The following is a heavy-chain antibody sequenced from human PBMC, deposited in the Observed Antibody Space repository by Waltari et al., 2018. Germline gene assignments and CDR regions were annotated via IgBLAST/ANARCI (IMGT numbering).Heavy chain of an antibody. V-gene: IGHV3-23*03. CDR2: IYTGGST. Sequence: EVQLLQSGGGLVQPGGSLRLSCAGSGFTFSNYVMSWVRQAPGKWLEWVSVIYTGGSTHYADSVKGRFTVSRDNSKSTLYLQMDTLTPEDTAVYYCARPVGNETWGQGTLVTVSS. CDR3: ARPVGNET. CDR1: GFTFSNYV. J-gene: IGHJ5*02. D-gene: IGHD1-26*01.